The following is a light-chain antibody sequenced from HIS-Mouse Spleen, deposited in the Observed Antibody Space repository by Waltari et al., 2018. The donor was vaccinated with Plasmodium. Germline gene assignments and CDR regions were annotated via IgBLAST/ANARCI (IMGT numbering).Light chain of an antibody. J-gene: IGLJ2*01. CDR3: NSRDSSGNHVV. Sequence: SSELTQDPAVSVALGQTVRITCQGDSLRRYFARWYQQKPGQAPVLVIYGKNNRPSGISDRFSGSSSGNTASLTITGAQAEDEADYYCNSRDSSGNHVVFGGGTKLTVL. V-gene: IGLV3-19*01. CDR2: GKN. CDR1: SLRRYF.